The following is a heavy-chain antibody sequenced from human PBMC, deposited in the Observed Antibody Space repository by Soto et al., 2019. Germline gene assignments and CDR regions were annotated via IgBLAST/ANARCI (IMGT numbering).Heavy chain of an antibody. CDR3: ARQASSSSWYPTYYYYYGMDV. J-gene: IGHJ6*02. Sequence: SETLSLTCTVSGGSISSSSYYWAWIRQPPGKGLEWIGSIYYSGSTYYNPSLKSRVTISVDTSKNQFSLKLSSVTAADTAVYYCARQASSSSWYPTYYYYYGMDVWGQGTTVT. D-gene: IGHD6-13*01. CDR2: IYYSGST. V-gene: IGHV4-39*01. CDR1: GGSISSSSYY.